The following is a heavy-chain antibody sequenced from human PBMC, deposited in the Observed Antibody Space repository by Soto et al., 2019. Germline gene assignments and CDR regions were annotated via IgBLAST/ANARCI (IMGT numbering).Heavy chain of an antibody. D-gene: IGHD4-17*01. CDR3: ARPRREYGDYQLGY. V-gene: IGHV3-33*01. Sequence: PGGSLRLSCAASGFTFSSYGMHWVRQAPGKGLEWVAVIWYDGSNKYYADSVKGRFTISRDNSKNTLYLQMNSLRAEDTAVYYCARPRREYGDYQLGYWGQGTLVTVSS. J-gene: IGHJ4*02. CDR1: GFTFSSYG. CDR2: IWYDGSNK.